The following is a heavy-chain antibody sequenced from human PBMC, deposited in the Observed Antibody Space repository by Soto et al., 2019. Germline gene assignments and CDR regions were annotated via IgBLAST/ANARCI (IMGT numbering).Heavy chain of an antibody. CDR1: GYSFAGYW. CDR3: ARQIYDSDTGPNFQYYFDS. V-gene: IGHV5-10-1*01. J-gene: IGHJ4*02. Sequence: GESLKISCKGSGYSFAGYWITWVRQKPGKGLEWMGRIDPSDSQTYYSPSFRGHVTISVTRSITTVFLQWSSLRASDTAMYYCARQIYDSDTGPNFQYYFDSWGQGTPVTVSS. CDR2: IDPSDSQT. D-gene: IGHD3-22*01.